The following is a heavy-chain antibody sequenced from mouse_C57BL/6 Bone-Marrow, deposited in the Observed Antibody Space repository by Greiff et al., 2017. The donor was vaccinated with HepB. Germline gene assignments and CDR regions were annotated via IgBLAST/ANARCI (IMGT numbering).Heavy chain of an antibody. V-gene: IGHV4-1*01. Sequence: DVKLLQSGGGLVQPGGSLKLSCAASGIDFSRYWMSWVRRAPGKGLEWIGEINPDSSTINYAPSLKDKFIISRDNAKNTLYLQMSKVRSEDTALYYCARMSALGRFAYWGQGTLVTVSA. CDR3: ARMSALGRFAY. CDR2: INPDSSTI. D-gene: IGHD4-1*01. J-gene: IGHJ3*01. CDR1: GIDFSRYW.